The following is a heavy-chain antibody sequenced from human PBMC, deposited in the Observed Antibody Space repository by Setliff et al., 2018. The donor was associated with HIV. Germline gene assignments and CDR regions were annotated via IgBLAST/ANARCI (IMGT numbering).Heavy chain of an antibody. CDR1: GYIFKNYG. CDR3: ARDPWGPVADISY. D-gene: IGHD6-19*01. J-gene: IGHJ4*02. CDR2: ISTSDDNT. V-gene: IGHV1-18*01. Sequence: ASVKVSCKASGYIFKNYGITWVRQAPGQGLEWMGWISTSDDNTHYVQKIQGRVTMAKDTFMSTAYMELRSLRSDDTAVYYCARDPWGPVADISYWGQGTLVTVSS.